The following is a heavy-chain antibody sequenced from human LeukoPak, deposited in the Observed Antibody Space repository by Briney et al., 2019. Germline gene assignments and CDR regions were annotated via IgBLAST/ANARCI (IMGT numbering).Heavy chain of an antibody. Sequence: GGSLRLSCAASGFTLSSYSMNWVRQAPGKGLAWVSYISSSSGTIYCAHSVKGRFTISRDNAKNSLYLQMNSLRAEDTAVYYCARLAGIWFGEPDHDAFDIWGQGTMVTVSS. D-gene: IGHD3-10*01. CDR2: ISSSSGTI. CDR1: GFTLSSYS. J-gene: IGHJ3*02. V-gene: IGHV3-48*01. CDR3: ARLAGIWFGEPDHDAFDI.